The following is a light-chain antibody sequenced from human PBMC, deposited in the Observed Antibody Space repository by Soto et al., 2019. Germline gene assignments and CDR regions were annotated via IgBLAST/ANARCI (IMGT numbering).Light chain of an antibody. Sequence: QSVLTQPPSASGTAGQRVTISCSGSSSNIGSNYVYWYQQLPGTAPKLLIYRNNQRPSVVPDRFSGSKSGTSASLAISGLRSEDEADYYCAAWDDSLSGLYVFGTGTKVTVL. CDR3: AAWDDSLSGLYV. CDR2: RNN. J-gene: IGLJ1*01. CDR1: SSNIGSNY. V-gene: IGLV1-47*01.